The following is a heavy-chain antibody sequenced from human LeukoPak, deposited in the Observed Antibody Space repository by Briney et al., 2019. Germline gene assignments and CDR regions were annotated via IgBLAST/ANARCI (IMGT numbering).Heavy chain of an antibody. J-gene: IGHJ4*02. CDR1: GYTFTGYY. CDR2: INPNSGGT. V-gene: IGHV1-2*02. Sequence: ASVKVSCKASGYTFTGYYMHWVRQAPGQGLEWMGWINPNSGGTNYAQKFQGRVTMTRDTSISTAYMELSRLRSDDTAVYYCARLNVDTAMAIDYWGQGTLVTVSS. D-gene: IGHD5-18*01. CDR3: ARLNVDTAMAIDY.